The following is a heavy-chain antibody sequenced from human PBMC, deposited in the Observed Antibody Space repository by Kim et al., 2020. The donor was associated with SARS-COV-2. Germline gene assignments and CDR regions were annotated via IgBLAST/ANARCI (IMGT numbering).Heavy chain of an antibody. CDR3: AKDSRGGAYYYDRSGWAYFDY. CDR2: ISYDGSNK. V-gene: IGHV3-30*18. J-gene: IGHJ4*02. CDR1: RFTFSSYG. D-gene: IGHD3-22*01. Sequence: GGSLRLSCTASRFTFSSYGMHWVRQAPGKGLEWVTVISYDGSNKYYADSVKGRFTISRDNSKNTLYLQMNSLRAEDTAVYYCAKDSRGGAYYYDRSGWAYFDYWGQGILVTVSS.